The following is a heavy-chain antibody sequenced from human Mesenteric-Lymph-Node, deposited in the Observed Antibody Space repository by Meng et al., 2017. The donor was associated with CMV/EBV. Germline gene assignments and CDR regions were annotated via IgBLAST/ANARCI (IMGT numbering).Heavy chain of an antibody. CDR2: MNPNSGST. CDR1: GYTFTSHD. V-gene: IGHV1-8*01. CDR3: ATDGAAAETSGFDP. Sequence: ASVKVSCKTSGYTFTSHDINWVRQATGQGLEWMGWMNPNSGSTSYAQKFKGRITMTRNTSISTAYMELSSLTSEDTAVYYCATDGAAAETSGFDPWGQGTLVTVSS. J-gene: IGHJ5*02. D-gene: IGHD6-13*01.